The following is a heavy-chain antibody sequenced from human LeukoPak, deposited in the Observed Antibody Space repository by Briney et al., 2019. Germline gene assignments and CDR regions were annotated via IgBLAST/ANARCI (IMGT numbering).Heavy chain of an antibody. D-gene: IGHD4-23*01. J-gene: IGHJ4*02. CDR2: IKQDGSEK. CDR3: ARDHYGGNVDY. V-gene: IGHV3-7*01. CDR1: GFTFSSYW. Sequence: PGGSLRLSCAASGFTFSSYWVSWVRPAPGKGLGWVANIKQDGSEKYYVDSVKGRFTISRDNAKNSLYLQMNSLRAEDTAVYYCARDHYGGNVDYWGQGTLVTVSS.